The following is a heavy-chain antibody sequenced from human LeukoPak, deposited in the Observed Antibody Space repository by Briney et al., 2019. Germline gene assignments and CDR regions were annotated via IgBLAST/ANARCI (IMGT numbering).Heavy chain of an antibody. Sequence: PSETLSLTCSVSGGSLSGGAFYWGWIRQHPGKGLEWIGYIYYSGSTYYNPSLKSRVTISVDTSKNQFSLKLSSVTAADTAVYYCAREGVSYPSFDYWGQGTLVTVSS. D-gene: IGHD2-8*01. V-gene: IGHV4-31*03. CDR1: GGSLSGGAFY. CDR3: AREGVSYPSFDY. J-gene: IGHJ4*02. CDR2: IYYSGST.